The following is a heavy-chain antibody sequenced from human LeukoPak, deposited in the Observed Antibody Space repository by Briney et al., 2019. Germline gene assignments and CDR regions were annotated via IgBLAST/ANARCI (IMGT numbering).Heavy chain of an antibody. CDR1: GFTVSSNY. Sequence: GGSLRLSCAASGFTVSSNYMSWVRQAPGKGLEWVSVIYSGGSTYYADSVKGRFSISRDNPKNTLYLQMNSLRADDTALYYCARGSSGYPFDYWGQGTLVTVSS. CDR3: ARGSSGYPFDY. CDR2: IYSGGST. D-gene: IGHD3-22*01. J-gene: IGHJ4*02. V-gene: IGHV3-53*05.